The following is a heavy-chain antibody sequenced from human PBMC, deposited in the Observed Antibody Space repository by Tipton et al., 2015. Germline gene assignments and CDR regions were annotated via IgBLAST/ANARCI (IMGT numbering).Heavy chain of an antibody. CDR1: GDSFRDYY. CDR2: IYSSGSS. D-gene: IGHD6-19*01. CDR3: GRDRLAVAGIDY. J-gene: IGHJ4*02. V-gene: IGHV4-4*07. Sequence: TLSLTCTVSGDSFRDYYWAWIRQPAGKGLEWIGHIYSSGSSKYNPSLKSRATMSIDTSKNQFSLKLTYVTAADTAIYYCGRDRLAVAGIDYWGQGTLVTVSS.